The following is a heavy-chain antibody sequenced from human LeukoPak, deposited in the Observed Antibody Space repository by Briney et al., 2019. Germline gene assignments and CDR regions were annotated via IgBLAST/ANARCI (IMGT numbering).Heavy chain of an antibody. CDR3: AKESYGDYVLDY. V-gene: IGHV3-30*18. Sequence: GGSLRLSCAASGFTFSDYGMVWVRVRQAPGKGLEWVAVISYDGSNKYYADSVKGRFTISRDNSKNTLYLQMNSLRAEDTAVYYCAKESYGDYVLDYWGQGTLVTVSS. J-gene: IGHJ4*02. D-gene: IGHD4-17*01. CDR1: GFTFSDYG. CDR2: ISYDGSNK.